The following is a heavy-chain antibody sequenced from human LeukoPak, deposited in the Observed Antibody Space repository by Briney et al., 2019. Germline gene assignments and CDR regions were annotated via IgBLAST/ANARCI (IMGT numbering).Heavy chain of an antibody. Sequence: ASVKVSCKASGYTFTSYDINWVRQATAQGREWMGWMNPNSGNTGYAQNFQGRVTMTRNTSISTAYMELSSLRSEDTAVYYCASLVSFYYYYGMDVWGQGTTVTVSS. CDR2: MNPNSGNT. V-gene: IGHV1-8*01. CDR3: ASLVSFYYYYGMDV. CDR1: GYTFTSYD. J-gene: IGHJ6*02. D-gene: IGHD2-2*01.